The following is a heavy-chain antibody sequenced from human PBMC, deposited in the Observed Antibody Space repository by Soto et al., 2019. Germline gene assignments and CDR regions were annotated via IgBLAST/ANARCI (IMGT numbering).Heavy chain of an antibody. CDR3: ARDGDLRSDFWSGPLGGGWFDP. CDR2: IIPIFGST. Sequence: QVQLVQSGAEVRKPGSSVKVSCKASGGTFSNSVITWVRQAPGQGLEWVGGIIPIFGSTNYAQKFQGRVTITADESTSTASMELSSLTSEDTAVYYCARDGDLRSDFWSGPLGGGWFDPWGQGTLVTVSS. J-gene: IGHJ5*02. CDR1: GGTFSNSV. V-gene: IGHV1-69*12. D-gene: IGHD3-3*01.